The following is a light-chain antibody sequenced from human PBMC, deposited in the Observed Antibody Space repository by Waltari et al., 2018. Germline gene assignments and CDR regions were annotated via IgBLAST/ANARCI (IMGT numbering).Light chain of an antibody. V-gene: IGLV3-21*04. CDR2: YDS. CDR3: HVWHPDVDPGV. J-gene: IGLJ1*01. Sequence: SYVVTQPPSVSVAPGETATITCGGDNIGTYSVHWYKQKAGQAPGLVIFYDSDRPSGIPERFSGSNSGNTATLTISRVEAVDEASYYCHVWHPDVDPGVFGTGTEVTVL. CDR1: NIGTYS.